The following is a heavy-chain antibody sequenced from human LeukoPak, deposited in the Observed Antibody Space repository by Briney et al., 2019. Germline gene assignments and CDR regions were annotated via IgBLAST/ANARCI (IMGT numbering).Heavy chain of an antibody. CDR2: IIVSGGST. J-gene: IGHJ6*02. CDR1: VFTFIGYA. D-gene: IGHD6-19*01. V-gene: IGHV3-23*01. Sequence: VGSLRLSCAPSVFTFIGYAMRWVRHAPEEGLGWVSAIIVSGGSTYSADSAKGRFTISRDNSKNTLYLKMNSLRAEDTAVYYCAKAAVAGTTGGFVDYYYDGMDVWGQGTTVTVSS. CDR3: AKAAVAGTTGGFVDYYYDGMDV.